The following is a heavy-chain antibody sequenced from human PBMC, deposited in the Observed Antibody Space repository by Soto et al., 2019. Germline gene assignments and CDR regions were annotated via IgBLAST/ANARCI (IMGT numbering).Heavy chain of an antibody. CDR3: ARDLFGVDGAGYFDY. D-gene: IGHD3-10*01. J-gene: IGHJ4*02. CDR2: ISGLNGNT. Sequence: QVHLVQSGVEVKKPGASVQVSCKASGYSFSTYGISWVRQAPGQGLEWMGWISGLNGNTNYAQNLQGRVTMTTDTSTSTAYMELRSLGFDDTAMYYCARDLFGVDGAGYFDYWGQGTLVTVSS. CDR1: GYSFSTYG. V-gene: IGHV1-18*01.